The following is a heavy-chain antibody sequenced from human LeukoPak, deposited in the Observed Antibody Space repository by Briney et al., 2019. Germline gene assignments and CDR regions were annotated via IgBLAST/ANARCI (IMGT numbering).Heavy chain of an antibody. CDR1: GYTFTSYG. Sequence: ASVKVSCKASGYTFTSYGISWVRQAPGQGLEWMGWISAYNGNINYAQKLQGRVTMTTDTSTSTAYMELRSLRSDDTAVYYCARWWDIVVVPAAIGWFDPWGQGTLVTVSS. D-gene: IGHD2-2*02. CDR2: ISAYNGNI. V-gene: IGHV1-18*01. CDR3: ARWWDIVVVPAAIGWFDP. J-gene: IGHJ5*02.